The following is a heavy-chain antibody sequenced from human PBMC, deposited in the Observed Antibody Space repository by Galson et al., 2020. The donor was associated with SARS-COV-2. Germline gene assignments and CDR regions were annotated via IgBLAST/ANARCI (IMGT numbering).Heavy chain of an antibody. J-gene: IGHJ6*02. V-gene: IGHV3-43*01. CDR1: GFTFDDYT. CDR3: AKDMGGFIHHFNLNDRLAVGLGAIAVYYGMDV. Sequence: GESLKISCAASGFTFDDYTMHWVRQAPGKGLEWVSLISWDGGSTYYADSVKGRFTISRDNSKNSLYLQMNSLRTEDTALYYCAKDMGGFIHHFNLNDRLAVGLGAIAVYYGMDVWGQGTTVTVSS. CDR2: ISWDGGST. D-gene: IGHD1-20*01.